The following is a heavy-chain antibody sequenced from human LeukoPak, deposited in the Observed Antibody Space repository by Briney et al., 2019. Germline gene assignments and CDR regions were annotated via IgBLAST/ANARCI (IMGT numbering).Heavy chain of an antibody. CDR2: IYYSGST. J-gene: IGHJ4*02. CDR1: GGSISSYY. V-gene: IGHV4-59*01. CDR3: ARVKTFLFDY. Sequence: SETLSLTCTVSGGSISSYYWSWIRQPPGKGLEWIGYIYYSGSTNYNPSLKSRVTISVDTSKNQFSLKLSSVTAADTAVYYCARVKTFLFDYRGQGTLVTVSS.